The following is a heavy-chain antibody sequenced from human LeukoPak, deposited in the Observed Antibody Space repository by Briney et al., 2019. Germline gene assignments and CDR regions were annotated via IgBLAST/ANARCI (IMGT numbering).Heavy chain of an antibody. CDR3: ARVGSYPRHGMDY. CDR1: GGSFSGYY. CDR2: INHSGST. Sequence: SETLSLTCAVYGGSFSGYYWSWIRQPPGKGLEWLGEINHSGSTNYNPSLKSRVTISVDTSKNQFSLKLSSVTAADTAVYYCARVGSYPRHGMDYWGQGTLVTVSS. D-gene: IGHD5-18*01. V-gene: IGHV4-34*01. J-gene: IGHJ4*02.